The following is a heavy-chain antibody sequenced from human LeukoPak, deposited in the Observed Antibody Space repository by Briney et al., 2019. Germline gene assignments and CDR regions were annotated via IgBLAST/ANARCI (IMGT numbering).Heavy chain of an antibody. V-gene: IGHV3-23*01. CDR1: GFTFSSYA. CDR3: AKDKDLLDYDSSGYYQIIDY. Sequence: PGGSLRLSCAASGFTFSSYAMSWVRQAPGKGLEWVSAISGSGGSTHYADSVKGRFTISRDNSKNTLYLQMNSLRAEDTAVYYCAKDKDLLDYDSSGYYQIIDYWGQGTLVTVSS. CDR2: ISGSGGST. J-gene: IGHJ4*02. D-gene: IGHD3-22*01.